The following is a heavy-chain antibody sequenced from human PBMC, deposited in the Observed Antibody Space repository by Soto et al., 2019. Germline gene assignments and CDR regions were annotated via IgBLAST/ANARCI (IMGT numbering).Heavy chain of an antibody. V-gene: IGHV4-31*03. Sequence: QVQLQESGPGLVKPSQTLSLTCTVSGGSISSGGYYWSWIGQHPGKGLGWIGYICYSGSTYHNPSLKSRVTISVATPKNQFSLNLSSVTAPDTAVYYCARSVFPWGQGTLVTVSS. CDR1: GGSISSGGYY. CDR2: ICYSGST. J-gene: IGHJ5*02. CDR3: ARSVFP.